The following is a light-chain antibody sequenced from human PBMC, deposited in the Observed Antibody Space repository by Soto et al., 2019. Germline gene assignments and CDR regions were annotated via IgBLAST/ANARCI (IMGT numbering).Light chain of an antibody. V-gene: IGKV3-20*01. Sequence: ETVLTQSAPALSLSPGERAAFSWRASQSVSSNLAWYQQKPGQAPRLLIYGASTRATGIPERFSGSGSGTDFTLTISSLEPEDFAVYYCQQYGTSPITFGQGTRLEIK. CDR3: QQYGTSPIT. J-gene: IGKJ5*01. CDR2: GAS. CDR1: QSVSSN.